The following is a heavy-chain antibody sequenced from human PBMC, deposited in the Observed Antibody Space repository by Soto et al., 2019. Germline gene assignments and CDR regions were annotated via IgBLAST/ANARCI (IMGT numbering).Heavy chain of an antibody. Sequence: EVQLVESGGGLVQPGGSLRLSCAASGFTFSSYWMSWVRQAPGKGLEWVANIKQDGSEKYYVDSVKGRFTISRDNAKNSLYLQMNSLRAEDTAVYYCAGEEAAVTTGGLNDYWGQGTLVTVSS. CDR2: IKQDGSEK. V-gene: IGHV3-7*05. CDR1: GFTFSSYW. D-gene: IGHD4-17*01. J-gene: IGHJ4*02. CDR3: AGEEAAVTTGGLNDY.